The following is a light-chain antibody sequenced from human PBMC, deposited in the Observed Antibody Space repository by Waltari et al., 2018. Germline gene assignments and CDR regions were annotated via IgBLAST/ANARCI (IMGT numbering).Light chain of an antibody. V-gene: IGKV4-1*01. CDR1: QSLLYSSVNKNC. CDR2: WAS. CDR3: QQYSATPPT. Sequence: DIVLTQSPDSLAVSLGERATINCKSSQSLLYSSVNKNCLAWYQQKAGQPPKLLIYWASTRESGVPDRFRGSGSGTDFTLTISGLQAEDVAVYYCQQYSATPPTFGQGTKVEIK. J-gene: IGKJ1*01.